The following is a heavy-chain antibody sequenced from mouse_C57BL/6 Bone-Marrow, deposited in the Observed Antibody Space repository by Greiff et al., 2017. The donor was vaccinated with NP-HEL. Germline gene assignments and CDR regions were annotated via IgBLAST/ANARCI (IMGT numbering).Heavy chain of an antibody. CDR1: GYTFTDYY. J-gene: IGHJ4*01. Sequence: VQLQQSGPELVKPGASVKISCKASGYTFTDYYMNWVKQSHGKSLEWIGDINPNNGGTSYNQKFKGKATLTVDKSSSTAYMELRSLTSEDSAVYYCARSRTWGEYYYAMDYWGQGTSVTVSS. V-gene: IGHV1-26*01. CDR2: INPNNGGT. CDR3: ARSRTWGEYYYAMDY.